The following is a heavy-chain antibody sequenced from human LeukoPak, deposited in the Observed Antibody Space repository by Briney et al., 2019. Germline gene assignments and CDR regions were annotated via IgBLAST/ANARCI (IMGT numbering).Heavy chain of an antibody. CDR3: ARDLKGSNYDILTGPIGAY. J-gene: IGHJ4*02. CDR2: ISYDGGNK. Sequence: GGSLRLSCAASGFTFSSYTMCWVHQAPDKGLEWVAVISYDGGNKDYADSVKGRFTISRDNSKNTLSLQMNSLRPEDTAVYYCARDLKGSNYDILTGPIGAYWGQGTLVTVSS. V-gene: IGHV3-30*04. CDR1: GFTFSSYT. D-gene: IGHD3-9*01.